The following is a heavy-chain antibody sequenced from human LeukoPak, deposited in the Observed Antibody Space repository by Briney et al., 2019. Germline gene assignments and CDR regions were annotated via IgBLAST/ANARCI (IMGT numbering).Heavy chain of an antibody. Sequence: SETLSLTCTVSGGSISSYYWSWIRQPPGKGLEWIGYIYHRGNTNYNPSLKSRVTISVDTSKNQFSLKLSSVPAADTAVYYCARVGSGYTFDYWGQGTLVTVSS. V-gene: IGHV4-59*01. CDR1: GGSISSYY. D-gene: IGHD3-22*01. CDR3: ARVGSGYTFDY. J-gene: IGHJ4*02. CDR2: IYHRGNT.